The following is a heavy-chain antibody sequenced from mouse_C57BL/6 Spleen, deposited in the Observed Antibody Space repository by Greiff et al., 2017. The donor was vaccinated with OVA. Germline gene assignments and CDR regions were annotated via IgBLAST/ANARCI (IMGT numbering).Heavy chain of an antibody. CDR3: ARKLITTVVDAMDY. D-gene: IGHD1-1*01. CDR1: GYTFTSYW. CDR2: IDPSDSYT. J-gene: IGHJ4*01. V-gene: IGHV1-50*01. Sequence: QVQLKQPGAELVKPGASVKLSCKASGYTFTSYWMQWVKQRPGQGLEWIGEIDPSDSYTNYNQKFKGKATLTVDTSSSTAYMQLSSLTSEDSAVYYCARKLITTVVDAMDYWGQGTSVTVPS.